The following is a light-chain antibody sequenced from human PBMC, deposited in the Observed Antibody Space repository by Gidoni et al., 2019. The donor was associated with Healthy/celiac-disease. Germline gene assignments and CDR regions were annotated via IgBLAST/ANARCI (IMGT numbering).Light chain of an antibody. CDR2: DAS. J-gene: IGKJ3*01. CDR1: QDISHY. V-gene: IGKV1-33*01. CDR3: QQYDNPPFT. Sequence: DIQMTQSPSSLSASVGDRVTITCQASQDISHYLNWYQQKPGKAPKLLIYDASNLETGVPSRFSGSGSGTDFTFTISSLQPEDFATYYCQQYDNPPFTFGPGTKVDIK.